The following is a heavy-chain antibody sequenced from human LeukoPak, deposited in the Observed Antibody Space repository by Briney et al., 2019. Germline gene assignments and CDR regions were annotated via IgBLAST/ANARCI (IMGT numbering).Heavy chain of an antibody. Sequence: GASVKVSCKASGYTFTSYDINWVRQATGQGLEWMGWMNPNSGNTGYAQKFQGRVTITRNTSISTAYMELSSLRSEDTAVYYCAINYGSGSYVWFDPWGQGTLVTVSS. D-gene: IGHD3-10*01. V-gene: IGHV1-8*03. J-gene: IGHJ5*02. CDR1: GYTFTSYD. CDR2: MNPNSGNT. CDR3: AINYGSGSYVWFDP.